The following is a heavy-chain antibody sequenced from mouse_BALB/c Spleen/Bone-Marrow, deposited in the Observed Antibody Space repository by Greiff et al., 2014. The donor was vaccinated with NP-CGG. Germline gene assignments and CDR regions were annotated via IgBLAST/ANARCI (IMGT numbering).Heavy chain of an antibody. CDR2: ISYSGST. CDR3: ASQDVYYYAMGY. D-gene: IGHD3-2*02. J-gene: IGHJ4*01. Sequence: EVQRVESGPGLVKPSQSLSLTCTVTGYSITSDYAWNWIRQFPGNKLEWMGYISYSGSTSYNPSLKSRISITRDTSKNQFFLQLNSVTTEDTATYYCASQDVYYYAMGYWGQGTSVTVSS. CDR1: GYSITSDYA. V-gene: IGHV3-2*02.